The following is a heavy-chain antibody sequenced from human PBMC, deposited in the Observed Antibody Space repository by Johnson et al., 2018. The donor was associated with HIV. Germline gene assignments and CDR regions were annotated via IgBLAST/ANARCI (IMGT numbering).Heavy chain of an antibody. CDR1: GFTVSSNH. J-gene: IGHJ3*02. V-gene: IGHV3-53*01. CDR2: IYSGGST. CDR3: ASVPMIVVLDGAFDI. D-gene: IGHD3-22*01. Sequence: VQLVESGGGLIQPGGSLRLSCAASGFTVSSNHMRWVRQAPGKGLEWVSVIYSGGSTYYADSVKGRFTISRDNSKNTLYLQMNSLRAEDTAVYYCASVPMIVVLDGAFDIWGQGTMVTVSS.